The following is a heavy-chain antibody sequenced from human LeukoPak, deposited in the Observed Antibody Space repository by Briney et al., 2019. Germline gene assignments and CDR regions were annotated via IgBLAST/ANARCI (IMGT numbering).Heavy chain of an antibody. D-gene: IGHD3-22*01. CDR2: ISCNGSNK. CDR1: GFTFSSYG. Sequence: PGGSLRLSCAASGFTFSSYGMHWVRQAPGKGLEWVAVISCNGSNKYYTDSVKGRFTISRDNSKNTLYLQMNSLRAEDTAVYYCARSGGDFYDSSGYGVIDYWGRGTLVTVSS. V-gene: IGHV3-30*03. CDR3: ARSGGDFYDSSGYGVIDY. J-gene: IGHJ4*02.